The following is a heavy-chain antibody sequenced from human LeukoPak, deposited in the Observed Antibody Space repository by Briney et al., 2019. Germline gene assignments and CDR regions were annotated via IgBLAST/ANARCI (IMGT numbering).Heavy chain of an antibody. D-gene: IGHD6-13*01. J-gene: IGHJ4*02. CDR1: GFTFSSYA. V-gene: IGHV3-23*01. CDR3: AKRAGDSSSWYYFDY. Sequence: GGSLRLSCAASGFTFSSYARSWVRQAPGKGLEWVSAISGSGGSTYYADSVKGRFTISRDNSKNTLYLQMNSLRAEDTAVYYCAKRAGDSSSWYYFDYWGQGTLVTVSS. CDR2: ISGSGGST.